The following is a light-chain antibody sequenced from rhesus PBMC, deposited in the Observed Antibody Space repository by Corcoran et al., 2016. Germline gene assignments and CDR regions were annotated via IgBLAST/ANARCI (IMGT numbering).Light chain of an antibody. V-gene: IGKV1S15*01. CDR3: QLGSGAPRT. Sequence: DIQMTQSPSSLSASVGDTVTITCRASQAISNNLAWYQQKPGKVPKLLIDYASTLQSGVPSRFSGSGSWTNFTLTISSLQPEVFATYYCQLGSGAPRTFGPGTKLASK. CDR2: YAS. CDR1: QAISNN. J-gene: IGKJ1*01.